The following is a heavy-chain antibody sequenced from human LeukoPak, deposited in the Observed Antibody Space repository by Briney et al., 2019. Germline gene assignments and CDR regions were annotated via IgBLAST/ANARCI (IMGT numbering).Heavy chain of an antibody. V-gene: IGHV3-11*06. J-gene: IGHJ4*02. CDR2: ISSSGSST. Sequence: GGSLRLSCAASGFSFSDVYMSWIRQAPGKGLEWVSYISSSGSSTKYADSVKGRFTISRDNAKNSLHLQMNSLRVEDTAVYYCARDRGRVAGEYFDYWGQGTLVTVSS. CDR3: ARDRGRVAGEYFDY. CDR1: GFSFSDVY. D-gene: IGHD6-19*01.